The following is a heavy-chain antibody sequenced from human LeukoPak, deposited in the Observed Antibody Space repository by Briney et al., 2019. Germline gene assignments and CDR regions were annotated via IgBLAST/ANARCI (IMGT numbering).Heavy chain of an antibody. CDR1: GGSISSGGYY. V-gene: IGHV4-31*03. CDR2: IYYSGST. J-gene: IGHJ4*02. CDR3: PRVTSEMDLFDY. Sequence: SETLSLTCTVSGGSISSGGYYWSWIRQHPGKGLEWIGYIYYSGSTYYNPSLKSRVTISVDTSKNQFSLKLSSVTAADTAVYYCPRVTSEMDLFDYWGQGTLVTVSS.